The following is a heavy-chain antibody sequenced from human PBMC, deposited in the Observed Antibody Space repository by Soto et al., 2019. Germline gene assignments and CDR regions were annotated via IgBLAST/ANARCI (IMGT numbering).Heavy chain of an antibody. CDR1: GFTFSSYA. J-gene: IGHJ4*02. CDR3: ARDGGGVDTAMGGGIDY. V-gene: IGHV3-30-3*01. CDR2: ISYDGSNK. D-gene: IGHD5-18*01. Sequence: QVQLVESGGGVVQPGRSLRLSCAASGFTFSSYAMHWVRQAPGKGLEWVAVISYDGSNKYYAHSVKGRFTISRDNSKNTLYMQMNSVRAEDTAVYYCARDGGGVDTAMGGGIDYWGQGTLVTVSS.